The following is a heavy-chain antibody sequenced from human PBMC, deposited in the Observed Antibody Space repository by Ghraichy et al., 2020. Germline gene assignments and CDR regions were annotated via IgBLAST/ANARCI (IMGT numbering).Heavy chain of an antibody. CDR1: GASVRSYS. Sequence: LSLTCAASGASVRSYSMYWVRQAPGKGLEWVSYISSTGSVIYYADSVKGRFTISRDNAKNSLFLQMNSLRAEDTGLYYCARGDYGGNFQIDFWGQGTLVTVSA. CDR3: ARGDYGGNFQIDF. J-gene: IGHJ4*02. CDR2: ISSTGSVI. V-gene: IGHV3-48*01. D-gene: IGHD4-23*01.